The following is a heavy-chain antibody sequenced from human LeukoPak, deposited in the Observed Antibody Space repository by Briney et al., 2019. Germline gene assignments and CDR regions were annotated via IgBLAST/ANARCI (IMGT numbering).Heavy chain of an antibody. CDR3: ARAPQTMVVATYFDY. V-gene: IGHV3-66*01. Sequence: GGSLRLSCAASGFTVSSNYMSWVRQAPGKGLEWVSVIYSGGSTYYAGSVKGRFTISRDNSKNTLYLQMNSLRAEDTAVYYCARAPQTMVVATYFDYWGQGTLVTVSS. CDR2: IYSGGST. D-gene: IGHD3-22*01. J-gene: IGHJ4*02. CDR1: GFTVSSNY.